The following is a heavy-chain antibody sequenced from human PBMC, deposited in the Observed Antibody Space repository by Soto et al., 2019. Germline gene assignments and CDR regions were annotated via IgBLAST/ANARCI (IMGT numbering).Heavy chain of an antibody. CDR3: ARDEGPRMITFGGVIAAGPDDY. CDR1: GYTFTSYG. D-gene: IGHD3-16*02. J-gene: IGHJ4*02. CDR2: ISAYNGNT. Sequence: ASVKVSCKASGYTFTSYGISWVRQAPGQGLEWMGWISAYNGNTNYAQKLQGRVTMTTDTSTSTAYMELRSLRSDDTAGYYCARDEGPRMITFGGVIAAGPDDYWGQGTLVTVSS. V-gene: IGHV1-18*01.